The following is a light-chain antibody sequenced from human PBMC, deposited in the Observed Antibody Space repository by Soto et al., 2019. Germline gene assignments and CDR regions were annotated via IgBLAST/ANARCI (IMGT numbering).Light chain of an antibody. CDR1: SSDVGAHNY. CDR2: DVS. V-gene: IGLV2-14*03. Sequence: QSALTQPASVSGSPGQSIAISCTGTSSDVGAHNYVSWYQHHPGKAPKLMIYDVSNRPSGVSDRFSGSKSGNTASLTISGLQAEDEADYYCSSYTRSSTLVFGGGTKLTVL. CDR3: SSYTRSSTLV. J-gene: IGLJ2*01.